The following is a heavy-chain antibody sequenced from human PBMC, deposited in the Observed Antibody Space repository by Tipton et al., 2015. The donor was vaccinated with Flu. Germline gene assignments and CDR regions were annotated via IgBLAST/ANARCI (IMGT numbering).Heavy chain of an antibody. CDR1: GGSISSYY. D-gene: IGHD6-25*01. Sequence: LRLSCTVSGGSISSYYWSWIRQPPGKGLEWIGYIYYSGSTNYNPSLKSRVTISVDTSKNQFSLKLSSVTAADTAVYYCARDLGGSGSVDYRGQGTLVTASS. J-gene: IGHJ4*02. CDR2: IYYSGST. V-gene: IGHV4-59*01. CDR3: ARDLGGSGSVDY.